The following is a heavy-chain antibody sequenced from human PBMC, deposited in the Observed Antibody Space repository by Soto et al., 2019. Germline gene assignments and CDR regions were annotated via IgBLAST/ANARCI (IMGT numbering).Heavy chain of an antibody. J-gene: IGHJ4*02. V-gene: IGHV4-30-4*01. CDR3: ARDYYDSSGYQNLDY. CDR2: IYYSGST. CDR1: GGSISSGDYY. D-gene: IGHD3-22*01. Sequence: SETLSLTCTVSGGSISSGDYYWSWIRQPPGKGLEWIGYIYYSGSTYYNPSLKSRVTISVDTSKNQFSLKLGSVTAADTAVYYCARDYYDSSGYQNLDYWGQGTLVTVSS.